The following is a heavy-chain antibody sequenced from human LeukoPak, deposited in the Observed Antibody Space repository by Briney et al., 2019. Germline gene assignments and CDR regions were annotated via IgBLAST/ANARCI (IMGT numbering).Heavy chain of an antibody. CDR2: INPNSGGT. V-gene: IGHV1-2*02. CDR3: ASGSYARDAFDI. CDR1: GYTFTGYY. D-gene: IGHD1-26*01. J-gene: IGHJ3*02. Sequence: ASVKVSCKASGYTFTGYYMHWVRQAPGQGLEWMGWINPNSGGTNYAQKFQGRVSMTRDTYISTAYKELSRLRSDDTAVYYCASGSYARDAFDIWGQGTMVTVSS.